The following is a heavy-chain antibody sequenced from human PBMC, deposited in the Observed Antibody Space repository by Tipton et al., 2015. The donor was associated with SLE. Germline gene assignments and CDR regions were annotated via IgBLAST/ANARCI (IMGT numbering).Heavy chain of an antibody. CDR1: GGSISSHY. D-gene: IGHD1-1*01. J-gene: IGHJ4*02. Sequence: TLSLTCTVSGGSISSHYWSWIRQPPGKGLEWIGSIYYSGSTYYNPSLKSRVTISVDTSKNQFSLKLSSVTAADTAVYYCASQLRALFDYWGQGNLVTVSS. CDR3: ASQLRALFDY. V-gene: IGHV4-59*04. CDR2: IYYSGST.